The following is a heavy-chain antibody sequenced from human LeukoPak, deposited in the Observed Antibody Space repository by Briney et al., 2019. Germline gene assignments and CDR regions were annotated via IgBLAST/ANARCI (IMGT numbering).Heavy chain of an antibody. D-gene: IGHD3-10*01. V-gene: IGHV3-73*01. CDR2: IRSKADNYAT. Sequence: GGSLRLYCAASGFTFSGSTMHWVRQASGKGLEWVGLIRSKADNYATEYDASVKGRFTISRDDSKNTAYLQMNSLKTEDTAVYYCTTYSGTYVYYFDYWGQGTLVTVSS. CDR1: GFTFSGST. J-gene: IGHJ4*02. CDR3: TTYSGTYVYYFDY.